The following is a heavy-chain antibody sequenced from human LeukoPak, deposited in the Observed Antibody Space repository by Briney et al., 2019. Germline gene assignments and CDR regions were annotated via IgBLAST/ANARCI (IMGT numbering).Heavy chain of an antibody. D-gene: IGHD3/OR15-3a*01. V-gene: IGHV3-30*02. CDR2: IGHDGRNK. J-gene: IGHJ3*02. CDR3: AKDVDWTFDI. CDR1: GITFSNSG. Sequence: GGSLRLSCEASGITFSNSGMHWVRQAPGKGLEWVAYIGHDGRNKFYTESLRGRFTISGDNSMKMAYLQMNSLRTEDTAIYFCAKDVDWTFDIWGQGTMVTVSS.